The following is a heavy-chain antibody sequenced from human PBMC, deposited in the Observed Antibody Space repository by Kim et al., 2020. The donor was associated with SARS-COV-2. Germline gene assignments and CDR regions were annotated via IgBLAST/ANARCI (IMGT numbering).Heavy chain of an antibody. V-gene: IGHV1-69*13. CDR3: ACTPAIVATGGPLDY. Sequence: SVKVSCKASGGTFSSYAISWVRQAPGQGLEWMGGIIPIFGTANYAQKFQGRVTITADESTSTAYMELSSLRSEDTAVYYCACTPAIVATGGPLDYWGQGTLVTVSS. J-gene: IGHJ4*02. CDR1: GGTFSSYA. CDR2: IIPIFGTA. D-gene: IGHD5-12*01.